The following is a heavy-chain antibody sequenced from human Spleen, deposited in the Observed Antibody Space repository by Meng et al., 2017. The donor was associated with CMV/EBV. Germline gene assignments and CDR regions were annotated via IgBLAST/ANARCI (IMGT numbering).Heavy chain of an antibody. D-gene: IGHD6-13*01. CDR1: GVTLTTYE. V-gene: IGHV3-48*03. CDR2: ISSSGTTI. CDR3: AKPEQDH. J-gene: IGHJ4*02. Sequence: GESLKISCEASGVTLTTYEMNWVRQAPGKGPEWISYISSSGTTIYYADSVKGRFTVSRDNAKNSLYLQMNSLRVEDTAVYYCAKPEQDHWGRGTLVTVSS.